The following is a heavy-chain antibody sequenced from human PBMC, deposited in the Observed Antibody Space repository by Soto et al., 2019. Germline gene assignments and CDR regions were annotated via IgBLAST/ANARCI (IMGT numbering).Heavy chain of an antibody. CDR2: IIPIFGTA. V-gene: IGHV1-69*13. J-gene: IGHJ6*02. CDR3: ARDPQSRSGYSSAMDYYYYYGMDV. Sequence: SVKVSCKASGGTFSSYAISWVRQAPGQGLEWMGGIIPIFGTANYAQKFQGRVTITADESTSTAYMELSSLRSEDTAVYYCARDPQSRSGYSSAMDYYYYYGMDVWGQGPTVTVS. D-gene: IGHD6-19*01. CDR1: GGTFSSYA.